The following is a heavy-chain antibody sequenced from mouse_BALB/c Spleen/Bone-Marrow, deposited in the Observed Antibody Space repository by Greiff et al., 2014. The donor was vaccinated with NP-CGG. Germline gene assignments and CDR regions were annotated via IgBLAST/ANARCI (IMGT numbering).Heavy chain of an antibody. CDR3: ARGDYYRSVMDY. CDR2: IYPGNINI. J-gene: IGHJ4*01. Sequence: QVQLKESGPELVRPGASMRISCKASGYTFTTYFIHWVKQRPGQGLEWIGWIYPGNINIKYNENFKDKVTLTADKSSSTALMQYSSLTSEDSTVYFCARGDYYRSVMDYWGQGTSVTVSS. V-gene: IGHV1S56*01. D-gene: IGHD2-14*01. CDR1: GYTFTTYF.